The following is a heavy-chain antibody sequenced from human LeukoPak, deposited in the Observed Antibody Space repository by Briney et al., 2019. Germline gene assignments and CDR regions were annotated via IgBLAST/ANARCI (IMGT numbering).Heavy chain of an antibody. CDR2: ISAYNGNT. Sequence: ASVKVSCKASGYTFTSYGISWVRQAPGQGLEWMGWISAYNGNTNYAQKLQGRVTMTTDTSTSTAYMELRSLGSDDTAVYYCAREAVAAQPNWFDPWGQGTLVTVSS. J-gene: IGHJ5*02. CDR3: AREAVAAQPNWFDP. V-gene: IGHV1-18*01. CDR1: GYTFTSYG. D-gene: IGHD6-6*01.